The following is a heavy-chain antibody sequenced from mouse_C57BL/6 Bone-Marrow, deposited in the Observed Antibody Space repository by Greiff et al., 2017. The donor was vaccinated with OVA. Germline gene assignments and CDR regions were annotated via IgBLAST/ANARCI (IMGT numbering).Heavy chain of an antibody. CDR2: IYPRSGNT. V-gene: IGHV1-81*01. Sequence: VQLQQSGAELARPGASVKLSCKASGYTFTSYGISWVKQRTGQGLEWIGEIYPRSGNTYYNEKFKGKATLTADKSSSTAYMELRSLTSEDSAVYFCARGGYYGSSFYVDYWGQGTTLTVSS. CDR1: GYTFTSYG. J-gene: IGHJ2*01. D-gene: IGHD1-1*01. CDR3: ARGGYYGSSFYVDY.